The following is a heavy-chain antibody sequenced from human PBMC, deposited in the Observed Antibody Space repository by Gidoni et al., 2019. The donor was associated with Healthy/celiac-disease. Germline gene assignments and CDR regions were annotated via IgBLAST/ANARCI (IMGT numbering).Heavy chain of an antibody. J-gene: IGHJ4*02. CDR3: ANAQPATAPPVVITDDY. CDR2: ISGSGGST. Sequence: EVQLLESGGGLVQPGGSLRLSCAASGFPFRSYAMSWVRQAPGKGLEWVSAISGSGGSTYYADSVKGRFTNSRDNSKNTLYLQMNSLRAEDTAVYYCANAQPATAPPVVITDDYWGQGTLVTVSS. V-gene: IGHV3-23*01. CDR1: GFPFRSYA. D-gene: IGHD3-22*01.